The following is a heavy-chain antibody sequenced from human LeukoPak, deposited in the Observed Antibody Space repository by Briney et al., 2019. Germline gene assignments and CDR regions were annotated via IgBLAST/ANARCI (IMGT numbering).Heavy chain of an antibody. D-gene: IGHD1-1*01. CDR2: IRSKAYGGTT. V-gene: IGHV3-49*04. CDR3: TRVQIQLERLGYYYYMDV. J-gene: IGHJ6*03. Sequence: GGSLRLSCTASGFTFGDYAMSWVRQAPGKGLEWVGFIRSKAYGGTTEYAASVKGRFTISRDDSKSIAYLQMNSLKTEDTAVYYCTRVQIQLERLGYYYYMDVWGKGTTVTVSS. CDR1: GFTFGDYA.